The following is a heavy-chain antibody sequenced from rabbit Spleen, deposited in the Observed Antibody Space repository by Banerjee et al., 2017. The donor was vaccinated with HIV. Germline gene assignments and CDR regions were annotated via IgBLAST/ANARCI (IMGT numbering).Heavy chain of an antibody. V-gene: IGHV1S47*01. D-gene: IGHD1-1*01. J-gene: IGHJ4*01. Sequence: QEQLVESGGGLIQPGGSLKLSCKASGFDFSSYGMSWVRQAPGKGLEWIGYIDLVFGTTYYASWVNGRFTISSHNAQNTLYLQLNSLTAADTATYFCVRGASSSGYYSLWGPGTLVTVS. CDR2: IDLVFGTT. CDR1: GFDFSSYG. CDR3: VRGASSSGYYSL.